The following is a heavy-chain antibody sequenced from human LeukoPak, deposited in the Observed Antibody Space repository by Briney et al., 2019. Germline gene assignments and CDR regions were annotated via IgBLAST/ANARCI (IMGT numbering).Heavy chain of an antibody. CDR1: GGSISSYY. CDR3: ARDLYYYDSSGGQGY. CDR2: IYYSGST. J-gene: IGHJ4*02. D-gene: IGHD3-22*01. Sequence: SETLSLTCTVSGGSISSYYWSWIRQPPGKGLEWIAYIYYSGSTNYNPSLKSRVTISVDTSKNQFSLKLSSVTAADTAVYYCARDLYYYDSSGGQGYWGQGTLVTVSS. V-gene: IGHV4-59*12.